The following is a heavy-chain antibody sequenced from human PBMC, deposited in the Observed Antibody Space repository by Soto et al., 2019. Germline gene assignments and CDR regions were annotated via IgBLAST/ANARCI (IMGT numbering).Heavy chain of an antibody. Sequence: QVQLVQSGAEVKKPGASVKVSCKASGYTFTNNDVSWVRQATGQGLEWMGWMNPGSGDTWYAQKFQGRVTMTRYISIATAYMELSILRSDDMAIYYCATMATFGSLNWFDPWGQGTLVTVSS. V-gene: IGHV1-8*01. CDR2: MNPGSGDT. CDR1: GYTFTNND. D-gene: IGHD3-10*01. J-gene: IGHJ5*02. CDR3: ATMATFGSLNWFDP.